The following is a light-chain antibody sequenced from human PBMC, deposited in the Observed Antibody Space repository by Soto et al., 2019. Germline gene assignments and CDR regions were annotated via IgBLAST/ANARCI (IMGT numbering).Light chain of an antibody. Sequence: DIQMTQSPSTLPASVGDSVTITCRASQSISSWLAWYQQKPGKAPKLLIYKASGLESGVPSRFSGSGTGTEYTLTISSRQPDDFATYYCQQYNSYSLTFGRGTKVDI. V-gene: IGKV1-5*03. J-gene: IGKJ4*02. CDR2: KAS. CDR3: QQYNSYSLT. CDR1: QSISSW.